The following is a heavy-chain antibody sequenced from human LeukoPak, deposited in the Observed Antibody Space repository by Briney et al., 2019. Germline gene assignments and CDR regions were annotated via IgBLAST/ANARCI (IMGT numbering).Heavy chain of an antibody. CDR1: GYSFTSYW. V-gene: IGHV5-51*01. CDR3: ARPLTTVANDAFDI. J-gene: IGHJ3*02. CDR2: IYPGDSDT. D-gene: IGHD4-23*01. Sequence: GESLKISCQGSGYSFTSYWIGWVRQMPGKGLAWMGIIYPGDSDTRYSPSFQGQVTISADKSISTAYLQWSSLKASDTAMYYCARPLTTVANDAFDIWGQGTVVTVSS.